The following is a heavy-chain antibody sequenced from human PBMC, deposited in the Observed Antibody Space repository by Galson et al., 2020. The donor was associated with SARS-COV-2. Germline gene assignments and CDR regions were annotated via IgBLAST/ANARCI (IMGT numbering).Heavy chain of an antibody. V-gene: IGHV3-13*01. J-gene: IGHJ6*03. D-gene: IGHD3-16*01. CDR1: GFTFSSYD. CDR3: ARGAYPYYYYYYMDV. Sequence: GGSLRLSCAASGFTFSSYDMHWVRQATGKGLEWVSAIGTAGDTYYPGSVKGRFTISRENAKNSLYLQMNSLRAGDTAVYYCARGAYPYYYYYYMDVWGKGTTVTVS. CDR2: IGTAGDT.